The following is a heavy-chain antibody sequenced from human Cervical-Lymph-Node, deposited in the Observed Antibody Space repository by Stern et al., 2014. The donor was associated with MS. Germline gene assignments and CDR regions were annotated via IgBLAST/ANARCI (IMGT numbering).Heavy chain of an antibody. CDR3: ARDGRYDDDRSGPGDY. J-gene: IGHJ4*02. Sequence: VQLVESGGGLVQPGGSLRLSCTASGFTFSIYSMNWVRQAPGQGLEWVSYISSSGDSIYYADSVKGRFSVSRDNAKNSLFLQMSSLRDEDTAVYYCARDGRYDDDRSGPGDYWGQGTLVTVSS. V-gene: IGHV3-48*02. D-gene: IGHD3-22*01. CDR1: GFTFSIYS. CDR2: ISSSGDSI.